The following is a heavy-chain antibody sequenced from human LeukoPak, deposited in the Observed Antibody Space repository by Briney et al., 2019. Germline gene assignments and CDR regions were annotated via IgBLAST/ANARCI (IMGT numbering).Heavy chain of an antibody. CDR2: FDPEDGET. D-gene: IGHD6-13*01. J-gene: IGHJ6*04. V-gene: IGHV1-24*01. CDR1: GYTLTELS. Sequence: GASVKVSCKVSGYTLTELSMHWVRQAPGKGLEWMEGFDPEDGETIYAQKFQGRVTMTEDTSTDTPYMELRSLRSEDTAVYYCATAPIAAAGIHHYYGMDVWGKGTTVTVSS. CDR3: ATAPIAAAGIHHYYGMDV.